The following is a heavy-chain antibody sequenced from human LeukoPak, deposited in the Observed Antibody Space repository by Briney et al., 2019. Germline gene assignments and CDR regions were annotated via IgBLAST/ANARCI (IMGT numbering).Heavy chain of an antibody. CDR3: ARDWPPNVN. V-gene: IGHV3-21*01. Sequence: GGSLRLSCAASGFTFSSYAMNWVRQAPGKGLEWVSSISSDSSYINYADSVKGRFTISRDNAKNSLYLQMNSLRAEDTAVYYCARDWPPNVNWGQGTMVTVSS. CDR1: GFTFSSYA. CDR2: ISSDSSYI. D-gene: IGHD3-16*01. J-gene: IGHJ3*01.